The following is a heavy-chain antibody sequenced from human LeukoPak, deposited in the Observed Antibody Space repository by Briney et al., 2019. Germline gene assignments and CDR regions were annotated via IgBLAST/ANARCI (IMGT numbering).Heavy chain of an antibody. V-gene: IGHV3-21*01. Sequence: GGSLRLSCAASGFTFSSYSMNWVRQAPGKGLEWVSSISSSSSYIYYADSVKGRFTISRDNAKNSVYLQMNSLRAEDTAVYYCARDRGPLYSSSWYSNVFDYWGQGTLVTVSS. CDR3: ARDRGPLYSSSWYSNVFDY. D-gene: IGHD6-13*01. J-gene: IGHJ4*02. CDR2: ISSSSSYI. CDR1: GFTFSSYS.